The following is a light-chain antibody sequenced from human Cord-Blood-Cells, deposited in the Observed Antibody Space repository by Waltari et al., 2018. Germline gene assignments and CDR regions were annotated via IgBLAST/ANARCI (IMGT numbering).Light chain of an antibody. CDR3: QQSYSTPRT. J-gene: IGKJ1*01. CDR2: AAS. V-gene: IGKV1-39*01. Sequence: DIQMTQSPSHLSASVGDSVTITCRASQSISSYLNWYQQKPGKAPKLLIYAASSLQSGVPSRFSGSGSGTDFTLTISSLQPEDFATYYCQQSYSTPRTFGQGTKVEIK. CDR1: QSISSY.